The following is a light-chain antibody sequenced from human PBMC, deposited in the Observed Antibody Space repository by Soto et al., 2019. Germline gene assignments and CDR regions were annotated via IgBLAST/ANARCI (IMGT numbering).Light chain of an antibody. Sequence: QSVLTQPPSASGSPGQSVAISCTGTSXDVGGYNYVSWYQQHPSKAPKLMIYEVNKRPSGVPDRFSGSKSGNTASLTVSGLQAEDEADYYCSSYAGSSNVFGTGTKVTVL. CDR1: SXDVGGYNY. CDR2: EVN. V-gene: IGLV2-8*01. CDR3: SSYAGSSNV. J-gene: IGLJ1*01.